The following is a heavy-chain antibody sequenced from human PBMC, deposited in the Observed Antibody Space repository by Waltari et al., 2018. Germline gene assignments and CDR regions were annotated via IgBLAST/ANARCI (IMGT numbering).Heavy chain of an antibody. V-gene: IGHV3-23*01. CDR3: ARNMGPDGPNWFDL. CDR1: GFTLTSST. D-gene: IGHD1-26*01. J-gene: IGHJ5*02. Sequence: EVQLLESGGGLVQPGGSLSLSCAVSGFTLTSSTMIWVRQAPGKGMEYVSTIGGTIGRPYDADSVKGRFTISRDISNNTLYFQMNSLRADDTAVYYCARNMGPDGPNWFDLWGQGTLVTVSS. CDR2: IGGTIGRP.